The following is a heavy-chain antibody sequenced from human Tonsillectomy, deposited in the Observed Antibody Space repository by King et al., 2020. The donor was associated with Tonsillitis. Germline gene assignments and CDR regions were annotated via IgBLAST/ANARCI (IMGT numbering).Heavy chain of an antibody. CDR1: GASISSSTHY. J-gene: IGHJ4*02. CDR2: NYYSGST. Sequence: VQLQESGPGLVKPSETLSLTCTVSGASISSSTHYWAWIRQPPGKGLEWIGSNYYSGSTDYSPSLKSRVTISVDTSKNQFSLNLNSVTAADTAVYYCVRDMYGSTRDHWGQGALVIVSS. V-gene: IGHV4-39*02. CDR3: VRDMYGSTRDH. D-gene: IGHD2-2*01.